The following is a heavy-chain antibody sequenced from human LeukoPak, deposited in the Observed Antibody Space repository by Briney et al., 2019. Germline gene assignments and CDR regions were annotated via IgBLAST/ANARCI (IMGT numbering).Heavy chain of an antibody. J-gene: IGHJ4*02. V-gene: IGHV3-21*04. CDR3: AKMSIDLNIVVVTATFDY. CDR1: GFTFSSYS. CDR2: ISSSSSYI. D-gene: IGHD2-21*02. Sequence: GGSLRLSCAASGFTFSSYSMNWVRQAPGKGLEWVSSISSSSSYIYYADSVKGRFTISRDNSKNTLYLQMNSLRAEDTAVYYCAKMSIDLNIVVVTATFDYWGQGTLVTVSS.